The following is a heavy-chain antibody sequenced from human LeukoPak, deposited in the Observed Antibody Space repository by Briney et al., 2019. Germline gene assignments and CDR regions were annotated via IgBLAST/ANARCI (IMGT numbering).Heavy chain of an antibody. D-gene: IGHD1-26*01. CDR1: SASISSYNYY. CDR3: AAETDTIVGAINRWFDP. J-gene: IGHJ5*02. CDR2: IYYTGST. V-gene: IGHV4-39*01. Sequence: SETLSLTCTVSSASISSYNYYWGWIRQPPGKGLEWIGSIYYTGSTYNNPSLKSRVTMSVDTSNNQFSLKLTSVTAADTAVYYCAAETDTIVGAINRWFDPWGREPWSPSPQ.